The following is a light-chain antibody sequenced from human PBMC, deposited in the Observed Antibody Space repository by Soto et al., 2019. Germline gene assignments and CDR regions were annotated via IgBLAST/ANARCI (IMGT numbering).Light chain of an antibody. CDR1: QSVSSSY. CDR3: QHYGSSPLT. CDR2: GAS. J-gene: IGKJ3*01. Sequence: EIVLTQSPGTLSLSPGERATLSCRASQSVSSSYLAWYQQKPGQAPRLLIYGASSRATGIPDRFSGSGSGTDFTLTISRLEPEDFAVYYCQHYGSSPLTVGPGTKVDIK. V-gene: IGKV3-20*01.